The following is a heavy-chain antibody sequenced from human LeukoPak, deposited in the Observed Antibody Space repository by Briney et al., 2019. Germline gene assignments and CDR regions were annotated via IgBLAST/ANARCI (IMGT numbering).Heavy chain of an antibody. Sequence: GGSLRLSCAASGFAFDDYAMHWVRQVRGKGLEWVSGISWSSGTIHYADSVQGRFTISRDNAKNSLYLQMNSVTAEDTALYYCAKDGDTSYKMLCYFDLWGRGTLVTVSS. J-gene: IGHJ2*01. CDR3: AKDGDTSYKMLCYFDL. CDR1: GFAFDDYA. V-gene: IGHV3-9*01. D-gene: IGHD3-16*01. CDR2: ISWSSGTI.